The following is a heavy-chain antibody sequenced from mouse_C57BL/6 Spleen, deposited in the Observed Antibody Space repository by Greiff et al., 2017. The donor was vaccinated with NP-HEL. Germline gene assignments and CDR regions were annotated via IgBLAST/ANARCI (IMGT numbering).Heavy chain of an antibody. J-gene: IGHJ1*03. Sequence: QVQLKQSGPGLVAPSQSLSITCTVSGFSLTSYAISWVRQTPGKGLEWLGVIWTGGGTNYNSALKSRLSISKDNSKSQVVLKMNSRQTDDTARYYWARKAEGNYGWYFDVWGTGTTVTVSS. CDR2: IWTGGGT. CDR3: ARKAEGNYGWYFDV. D-gene: IGHD2-1*01. V-gene: IGHV2-9-1*01. CDR1: GFSLTSYA.